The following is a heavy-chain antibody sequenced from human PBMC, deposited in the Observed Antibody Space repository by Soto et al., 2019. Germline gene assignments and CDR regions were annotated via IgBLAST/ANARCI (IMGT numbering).Heavy chain of an antibody. D-gene: IGHD2-2*01. Sequence: PXGSLRLSCAASGFTFSSYAMSWVRQAPGKGLEWVSAISGSGGSTYYADSVKGRFTISRDNSKNTLYLQMNSLRAEDTAVYYCAKDTLDIVVVPAATDKAQTVYYYYGMDVWGQGTTVTVSS. V-gene: IGHV3-23*01. J-gene: IGHJ6*02. CDR2: ISGSGGST. CDR3: AKDTLDIVVVPAATDKAQTVYYYYGMDV. CDR1: GFTFSSYA.